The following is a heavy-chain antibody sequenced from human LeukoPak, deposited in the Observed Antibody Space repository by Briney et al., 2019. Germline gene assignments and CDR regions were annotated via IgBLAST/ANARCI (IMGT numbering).Heavy chain of an antibody. Sequence: GGSLRLSCAASGFTFSSYSMNWVRQAPGKGLEWVSSISSSSSYIYYADSVKGRFTISRDNAKNSLYLQMNSLRAEDTAVYYCARGPYGGNSDPPRRGPADYWGQGTLVTVSS. D-gene: IGHD4-23*01. V-gene: IGHV3-21*01. CDR2: ISSSSSYI. CDR1: GFTFSSYS. J-gene: IGHJ4*02. CDR3: ARGPYGGNSDPPRRGPADY.